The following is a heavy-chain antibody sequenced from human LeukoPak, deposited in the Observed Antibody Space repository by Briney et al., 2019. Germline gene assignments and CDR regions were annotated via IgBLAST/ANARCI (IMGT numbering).Heavy chain of an antibody. D-gene: IGHD2/OR15-2a*01. V-gene: IGHV3-33*01. CDR1: GFTFHSYA. Sequence: GSLRLSCAKSGFTFHSYAIQWVRQAPGKGLEGVAPIWYDGSNKYYTDSVKGRVTISRDNSKNTVYLQMNSLRAEDTAVYYCARDYMGSTRLAGDYWGQGTLVTVSS. CDR3: ARDYMGSTRLAGDY. J-gene: IGHJ4*02. CDR2: IWYDGSNK.